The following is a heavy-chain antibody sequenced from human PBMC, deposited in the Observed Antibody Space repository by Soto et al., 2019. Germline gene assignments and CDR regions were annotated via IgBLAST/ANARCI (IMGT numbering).Heavy chain of an antibody. CDR2: IYSGGST. Sequence: EVQLVESGGGLVQPGGSLRLSCAASGFTVSSNYMSWVRQAPGKGLEWVSVIYSGGSTYYADSVKGRFTISRDNSKNTLYLQINSLRAEDTAVYYCARVGSGSYYYGMDVWGQGTTVTVSS. J-gene: IGHJ6*02. D-gene: IGHD1-26*01. CDR3: ARVGSGSYYYGMDV. V-gene: IGHV3-66*01. CDR1: GFTVSSNY.